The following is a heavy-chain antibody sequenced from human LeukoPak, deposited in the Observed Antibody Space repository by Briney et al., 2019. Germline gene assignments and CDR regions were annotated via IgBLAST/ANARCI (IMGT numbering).Heavy chain of an antibody. D-gene: IGHD1-14*01. V-gene: IGHV3-23*01. CDR3: VKDRPHFDY. CDR1: RFTFSTYA. CDR2: ISGSGGST. Sequence: PGGSLRLSCAASRFTFSTYAMSWVRQAPGRGLEWVSAISGSGGSTYYADSVKGRFTISRDNSKNTLSLQMNGLRAEDTAVYYCVKDRPHFDYWGQGTLVTVSS. J-gene: IGHJ4*02.